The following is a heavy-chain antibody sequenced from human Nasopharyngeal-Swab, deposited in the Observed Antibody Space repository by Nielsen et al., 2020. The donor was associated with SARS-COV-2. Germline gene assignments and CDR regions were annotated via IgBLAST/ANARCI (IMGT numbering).Heavy chain of an antibody. J-gene: IGHJ4*02. CDR1: GFTFSSYW. CDR2: IKQDGSEK. V-gene: IGHV3-7*03. D-gene: IGHD2-15*01. CDR3: AKDRYCSGGACYFNGFDS. Sequence: EGSLRLSCAASGFTFSSYWMSWVRQAPGKGLEWVANIKQDGSEKYYVDSVKGRFTISRDNSNKKVYLQMHSLRAEDSAVYYCAKDRYCSGGACYFNGFDSWGQGTLVTVSS.